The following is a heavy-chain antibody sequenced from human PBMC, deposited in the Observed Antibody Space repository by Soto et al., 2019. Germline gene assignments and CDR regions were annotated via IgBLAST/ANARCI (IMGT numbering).Heavy chain of an antibody. Sequence: SVKVSCEASGYTFTSYGISWVRQAPGQGLEWMGWISAYNGNTNYAQKLQGRVTMTTDTSTSTAYMELRSLRSDDTAVYYCARLSVDYDILTGLAGGDYYYGMDVWGQGTTVTVSS. J-gene: IGHJ6*02. D-gene: IGHD3-9*01. V-gene: IGHV1-18*04. CDR3: ARLSVDYDILTGLAGGDYYYGMDV. CDR2: ISAYNGNT. CDR1: GYTFTSYG.